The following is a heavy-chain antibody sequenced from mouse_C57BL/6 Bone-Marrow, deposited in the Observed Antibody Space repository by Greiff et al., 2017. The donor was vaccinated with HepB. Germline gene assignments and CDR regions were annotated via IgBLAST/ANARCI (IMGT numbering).Heavy chain of an antibody. J-gene: IGHJ3*01. D-gene: IGHD1-1*01. Sequence: QVQLQQPGTELVKPGASVKLSCKASGYTFTSYWMHWVKQRPGQGLEWIGNINPSNGGTNYNEKFKSKATLTVDKSSSTAYMQRSSLTSEDSAVYYCARSRKGYYYGLGFAYWGQGTLVTVSA. V-gene: IGHV1-53*01. CDR1: GYTFTSYW. CDR2: INPSNGGT. CDR3: ARSRKGYYYGLGFAY.